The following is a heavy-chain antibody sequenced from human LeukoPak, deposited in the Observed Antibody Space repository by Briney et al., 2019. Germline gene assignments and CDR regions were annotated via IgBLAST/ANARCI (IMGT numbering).Heavy chain of an antibody. CDR2: IIPIFGTA. J-gene: IGHJ3*02. D-gene: IGHD6-13*01. CDR1: GGTFSSYA. V-gene: IGHV1-69*13. Sequence: SVKVSCKASGGTFSSYAISWVRQAPGQGLEWMGGIIPIFGTANYAQKFQGRVTITADESTSTAYMELSSLRSEDTAVYYCAEGKAAAGKPAFDIWGQGTMVTVSS. CDR3: AEGKAAAGKPAFDI.